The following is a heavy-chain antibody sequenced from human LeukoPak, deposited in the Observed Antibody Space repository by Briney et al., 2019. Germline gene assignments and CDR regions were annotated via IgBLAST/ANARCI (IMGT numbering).Heavy chain of an antibody. Sequence: PSETLSLTCAVSGGSISSGNWWSWVRQSPGKGLEWIREIYHTGSTNYNPSLKSRVTISVDNAKNQFSLSLNSMSAADTAVYFCTRNDAYNLDSWGQGTLATVSS. J-gene: IGHJ4*02. D-gene: IGHD1-1*01. V-gene: IGHV4-4*02. CDR3: TRNDAYNLDS. CDR1: GGSISSGNW. CDR2: IYHTGST.